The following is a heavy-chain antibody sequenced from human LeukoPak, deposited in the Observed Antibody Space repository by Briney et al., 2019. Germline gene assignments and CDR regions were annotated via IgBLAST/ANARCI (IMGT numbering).Heavy chain of an antibody. V-gene: IGHV4-59*01. CDR3: ARGGMQFYPDY. J-gene: IGHJ4*02. CDR1: GGSISSYY. Sequence: SETLSLTCTVSGGSISSYYWSWIRQPPGKGMEWIGYIYYSGSTNYNPSLKSRVTISVDTSKNQFSLKLSSVTAADTAVYYCARGGMQFYPDYWGQGTLVTVSS. CDR2: IYYSGST. D-gene: IGHD3-10*01.